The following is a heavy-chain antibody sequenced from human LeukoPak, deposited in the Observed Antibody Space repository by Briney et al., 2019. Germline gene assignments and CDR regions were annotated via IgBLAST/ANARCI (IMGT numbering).Heavy chain of an antibody. CDR1: GGSISSYY. V-gene: IGHV4-59*01. D-gene: IGHD3/OR15-3a*01. CDR3: ARGGALWTVMN. Sequence: SETLSLTCTVSGGSISSYYWSWIRQSPEKGLEWIGYVYYSGSTNYNPSLESRVIISVDTSKNQFSLKLISVTAADTAVYYCARGGALWTVMNWGQGTLVTVSS. J-gene: IGHJ4*02. CDR2: VYYSGST.